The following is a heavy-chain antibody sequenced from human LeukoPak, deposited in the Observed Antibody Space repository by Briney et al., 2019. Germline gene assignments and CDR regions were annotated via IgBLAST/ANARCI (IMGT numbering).Heavy chain of an antibody. CDR3: ASGSAYYGSGSRLDY. D-gene: IGHD3-10*01. Sequence: PGGSLRLSCVASGFPFHNCWMTWVRQAPGKGLEWVANIKQDAVEEFYVDSVKGRFTISRDNAKNTLYLQMNSLRADDTAIYYCASGSAYYGSGSRLDYWGQGTLVTVSS. CDR2: IKQDAVEE. CDR1: GFPFHNCW. J-gene: IGHJ4*02. V-gene: IGHV3-7*01.